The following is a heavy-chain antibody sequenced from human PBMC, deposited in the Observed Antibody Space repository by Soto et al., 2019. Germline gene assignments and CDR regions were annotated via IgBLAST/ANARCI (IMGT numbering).Heavy chain of an antibody. CDR3: ARELRDSGWYWYFDL. D-gene: IGHD6-19*01. CDR2: IYYSGST. J-gene: IGHJ2*01. Sequence: QVQLQESGPGLVKPSETLSLTCTVSGGSISSYYWSWIRQPPGNGLEWIGYIYYSGSTNYNPSLKSRVTISVDTSNNQFSLKLSSVTAADTAVYYCARELRDSGWYWYFDLWGHGTLVTVSS. CDR1: GGSISSYY. V-gene: IGHV4-59*01.